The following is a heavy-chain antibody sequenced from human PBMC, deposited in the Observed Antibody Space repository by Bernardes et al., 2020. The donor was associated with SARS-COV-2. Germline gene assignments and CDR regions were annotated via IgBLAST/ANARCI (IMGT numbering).Heavy chain of an antibody. CDR3: AKGLWFGELLCPFDY. CDR1: GFTFRSSF. CDR2: LSDTGANS. D-gene: IGHD3-10*01. J-gene: IGHJ4*02. V-gene: IGHV3-23*01. Sequence: GGTLASSCAVSGFTFRSSFLSWVRQSPGTGLAWVSLLSDTGANSYYPDPVKGRSTILRDNSKNTLYLQMNSLRAEDTAVYYCAKGLWFGELLCPFDYWSQGTLVTGSS.